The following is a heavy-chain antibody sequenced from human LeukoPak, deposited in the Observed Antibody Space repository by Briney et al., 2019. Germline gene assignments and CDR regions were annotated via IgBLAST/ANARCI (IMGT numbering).Heavy chain of an antibody. Sequence: GRSLRLSCAAAGFTFSNYGMHWVRQAPGKGLEWVAVIWFDGSNKLYADSVKGRFTISRDNSKNTLYLQMNSLRAEDTAVYHCAREVRNGGMDVWGQGTTVTVSS. CDR3: AREVRNGGMDV. J-gene: IGHJ6*02. V-gene: IGHV3-33*01. CDR2: IWFDGSNK. CDR1: GFTFSNYG. D-gene: IGHD3-10*01.